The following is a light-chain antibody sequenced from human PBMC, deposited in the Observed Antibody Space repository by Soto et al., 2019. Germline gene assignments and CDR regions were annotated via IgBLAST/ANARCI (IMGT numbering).Light chain of an antibody. CDR3: QQSYTTPRT. V-gene: IGKV1-39*01. CDR2: AAS. J-gene: IGKJ1*01. CDR1: QTISSH. Sequence: DIQMTQSPSSLSASVGDRVTITCRASQTISSHLNWYQQKPGKAPKVLIYAASSLQSGVPSRFSGSRSGTDFTLTISSLQPEDFATYYCQQSYTTPRTFGQGTKVDIK.